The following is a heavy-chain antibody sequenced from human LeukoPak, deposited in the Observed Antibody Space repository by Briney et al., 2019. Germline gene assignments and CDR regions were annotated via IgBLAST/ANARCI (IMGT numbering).Heavy chain of an antibody. D-gene: IGHD3-10*01. Sequence: PGGALRLSCAASGFTFSSYSMNWVREAPGKGLEWVSSITSSSSYIYYADSVKGRFIVSRDNAKNSLYRQMNSLRAENTAWYDWTYGSGSYPEILQLRGQGTLVTLS. CDR2: ITSSSSYI. CDR3: TYGSGSYPEILQL. CDR1: GFTFSSYS. V-gene: IGHV3-21*01. J-gene: IGHJ1*01.